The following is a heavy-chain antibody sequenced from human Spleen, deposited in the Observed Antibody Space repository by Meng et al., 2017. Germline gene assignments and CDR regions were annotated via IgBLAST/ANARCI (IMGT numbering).Heavy chain of an antibody. J-gene: IGHJ4*02. CDR2: IKEDGSEK. CDR1: GFTFSRYW. D-gene: IGHD5-18*01. Sequence: GGSLRLSCAASGFTFSRYWMSWVRQAPGKGLEWVADIKEDGSEKNYVDSVKGRFTISRDNAKNSLYLQMNSLRAEDTAVYYCARESEDTSLVGNFFYDYWGQGTLVTVSS. V-gene: IGHV3-7*01. CDR3: ARESEDTSLVGNFFYDY.